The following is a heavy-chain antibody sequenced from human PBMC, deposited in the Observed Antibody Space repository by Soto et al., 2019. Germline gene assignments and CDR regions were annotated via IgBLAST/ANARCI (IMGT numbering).Heavy chain of an antibody. J-gene: IGHJ4*02. V-gene: IGHV1-18*01. CDR1: GYAFTTYG. Sequence: QVHLVQSGAEVKKPGASVKVSCKGSGYAFTTYGITWVRQAPGQGLEWMGCISAPNGNTNYAQKLQGRVTVTRDPATSTAYMELRSMRSDDTAVYYCARGRYGDYWGQGALVTVSS. D-gene: IGHD1-1*01. CDR3: ARGRYGDY. CDR2: ISAPNGNT.